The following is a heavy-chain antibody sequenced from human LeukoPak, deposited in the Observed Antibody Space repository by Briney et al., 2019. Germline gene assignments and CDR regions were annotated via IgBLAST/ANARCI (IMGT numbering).Heavy chain of an antibody. V-gene: IGHV4-61*05. J-gene: IGHJ4*02. CDR2: IDYGGRA. CDR1: GGSISSNSYY. D-gene: IGHD2-2*01. Sequence: SETLSLACTVSGGSISSNSYYWGWIRQPPGKGLEWIGEIDYGGRAHYSPSLKSRLTVSLETSKNHFSLNMRSVTAADTAVYYCATYAAGQGGRGYWGQGTLVTVSS. CDR3: ATYAAGQGGRGY.